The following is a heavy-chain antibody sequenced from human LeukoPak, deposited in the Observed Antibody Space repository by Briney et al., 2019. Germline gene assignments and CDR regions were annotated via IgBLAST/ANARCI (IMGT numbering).Heavy chain of an antibody. CDR3: ARDPPNYGGNSGAFDI. Sequence: ASVKVSCKVSGYTLTELSMHWVRQAPGQGLEWMGIINPSGGSTSYAQKFQGRVTMTRDTSTSTVYMELSSLRSEDTAVYYCARDPPNYGGNSGAFDIWGQGTMVTVSS. CDR2: INPSGGST. D-gene: IGHD4-23*01. CDR1: GYTLTELS. V-gene: IGHV1-46*01. J-gene: IGHJ3*02.